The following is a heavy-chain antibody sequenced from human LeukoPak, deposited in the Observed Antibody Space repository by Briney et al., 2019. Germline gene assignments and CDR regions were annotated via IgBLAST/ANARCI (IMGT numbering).Heavy chain of an antibody. CDR1: GITFSNYW. Sequence: GGSLRLSCAASGITFSNYWMHWVRQDPGKGLVWVSFINPDGSTTYYADSVKGRFTISRDNSKNTLYLQMNSLRAEDTAVYYCARENGYCSGGSCYSYGGMGFDYWGQGTLVTVSS. CDR2: INPDGSTT. D-gene: IGHD2-15*01. CDR3: ARENGYCSGGSCYSYGGMGFDY. J-gene: IGHJ4*02. V-gene: IGHV3-74*01.